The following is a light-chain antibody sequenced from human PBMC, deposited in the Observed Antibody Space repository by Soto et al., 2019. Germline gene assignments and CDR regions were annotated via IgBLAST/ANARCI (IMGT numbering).Light chain of an antibody. CDR3: QQYNSDSRT. CDR2: KAS. J-gene: IGKJ1*01. Sequence: DIQMTQSPSTLSASVGDRVTITCRASQSIGTWLAWYQQKPGKAPNLLIYKASSLESVVPSRFSGGGSGTEFTLSISSLQPDDFATYYCQQYNSDSRTFGQGTKVEIK. V-gene: IGKV1-5*03. CDR1: QSIGTW.